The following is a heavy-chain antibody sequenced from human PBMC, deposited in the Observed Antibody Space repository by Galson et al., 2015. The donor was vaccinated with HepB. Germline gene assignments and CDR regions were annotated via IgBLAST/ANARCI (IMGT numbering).Heavy chain of an antibody. CDR1: GFTFSSYS. Sequence: SLRLSCAASGFTFSSYSMNWVRQAPGKGLEWVSSISSSSSYIYYADSVKGRFTISRDNAKNSLYLQMNSLRAEDTAVYYCARDLGSLSDYYDSSGYYWGQGTLVTVSS. J-gene: IGHJ4*02. CDR3: ARDLGSLSDYYDSSGYY. D-gene: IGHD3-22*01. V-gene: IGHV3-21*01. CDR2: ISSSSSYI.